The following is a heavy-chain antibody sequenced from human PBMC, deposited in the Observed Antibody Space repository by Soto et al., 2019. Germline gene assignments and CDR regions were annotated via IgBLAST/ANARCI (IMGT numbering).Heavy chain of an antibody. CDR3: ARRPWDYDSSGYYPLRSGGMDV. CDR2: ISASGSST. Sequence: PGGSLRLSCAASGFTFRSYAMTWVRQAPGKGLEWVSGISASGSSTYDADFVKGRFTISRDNSKDTLYLQMNSLRAEDTALYYCARRPWDYDSSGYYPLRSGGMDVWGQGTTVTVSS. V-gene: IGHV3-23*01. J-gene: IGHJ6*02. D-gene: IGHD3-22*01. CDR1: GFTFRSYA.